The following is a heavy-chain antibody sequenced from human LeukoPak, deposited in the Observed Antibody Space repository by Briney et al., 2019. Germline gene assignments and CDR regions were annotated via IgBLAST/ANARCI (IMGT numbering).Heavy chain of an antibody. CDR1: GGSISSGGYY. D-gene: IGHD2-21*01. J-gene: IGHJ6*02. V-gene: IGHV4-31*03. CDR2: IYYSGST. CDR3: ARGLLGAPRWYYYYGMDV. Sequence: SETLSLTCTVSGGSISSGGYYWSWIRQHPGKGLEWIGYIYYSGSTYYNPSLKSRVTISVDTSKNQFSLKLSSVTAADTAVYYCARGLLGAPRWYYYYGMDVWGQGTTVTVSS.